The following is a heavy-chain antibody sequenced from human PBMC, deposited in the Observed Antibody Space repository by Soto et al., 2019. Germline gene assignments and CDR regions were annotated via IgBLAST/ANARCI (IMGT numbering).Heavy chain of an antibody. D-gene: IGHD4-17*01. CDR2: ISSSSSTI. V-gene: IGHV3-48*01. Sequence: EVQLVESGGGLVQPGGSLRLSCAASGFTFSSYSMNWVLQAPGKGLEWVSYISSSSSTIYYVDYVKGRFTISRDTATNDLYLQMHSLTAEDTAVYYCSIAADYVNCFHAWCEGALGTGSS. CDR3: SIAADYVNCFHA. J-gene: IGHJ5*02. CDR1: GFTFSSYS.